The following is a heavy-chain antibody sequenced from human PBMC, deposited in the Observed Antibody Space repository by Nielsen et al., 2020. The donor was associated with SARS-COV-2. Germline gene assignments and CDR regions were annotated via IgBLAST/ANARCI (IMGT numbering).Heavy chain of an antibody. J-gene: IGHJ5*02. Sequence: SETLSLTCTVSGGSISSYYWSWIRQPPGKGLEWIGYIYYSGSTNYNPSLKSRVTISVETSKNQFSLKLSSVTAADTAVYYCARGTQWDCSGGSCYSYWFDPWGQGTLVTVSS. CDR1: GGSISSYY. V-gene: IGHV4-59*01. D-gene: IGHD2-15*01. CDR3: ARGTQWDCSGGSCYSYWFDP. CDR2: IYYSGST.